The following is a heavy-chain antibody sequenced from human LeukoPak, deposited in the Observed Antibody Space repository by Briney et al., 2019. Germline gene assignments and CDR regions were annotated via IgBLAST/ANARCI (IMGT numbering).Heavy chain of an antibody. CDR3: AKDTDSGWHQGFFDY. CDR1: GFTFSSYW. J-gene: IGHJ4*02. D-gene: IGHD6-19*01. V-gene: IGHV3-7*03. CDR2: IKQDGSEK. Sequence: PGGSLRLSCAASGFTFSSYWMSWVRQAPGKGLEWVANIKQDGSEKYYVDSVKGRFTISRDNAKNSLYLQMNSLRAEDTALYYCAKDTDSGWHQGFFDYWGQGTLVTVSS.